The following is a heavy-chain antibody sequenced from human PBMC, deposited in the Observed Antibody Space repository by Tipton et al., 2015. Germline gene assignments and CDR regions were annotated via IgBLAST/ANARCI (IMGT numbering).Heavy chain of an antibody. D-gene: IGHD3-22*01. V-gene: IGHV3-15*01. CDR1: GITLSKAW. CDR3: TADVSDSSGYSFDY. J-gene: IGHJ4*02. CDR2: IKTKSEGGPT. Sequence: SLRLSCTDSGITLSKAWMSWVRQAPGKGLEWVGRIKTKSEGGPTDYAAPVKGRVTISRDDSDTTLYLQMNSLKTEDTAVYYCTADVSDSSGYSFDYWGQGTPVTVSS.